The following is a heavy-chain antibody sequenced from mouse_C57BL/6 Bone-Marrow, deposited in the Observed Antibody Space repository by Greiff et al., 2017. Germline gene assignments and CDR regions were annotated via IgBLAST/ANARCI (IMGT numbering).Heavy chain of an antibody. CDR2: IYPGSGNT. CDR3: AREGGLLLRNFDV. CDR1: GYTFTDYY. D-gene: IGHD1-1*01. J-gene: IGHJ1*03. V-gene: IGHV1-76*01. Sequence: VQLQESGAELVRPGASVKLSCKASGYTFTDYYINWVKQRPGQGLEWIARIYPGSGNTYYNEKFKGKATLTAEKSSSTAYMQLSSLTSEDSAVYFCAREGGLLLRNFDVWGTGTTVTVSS.